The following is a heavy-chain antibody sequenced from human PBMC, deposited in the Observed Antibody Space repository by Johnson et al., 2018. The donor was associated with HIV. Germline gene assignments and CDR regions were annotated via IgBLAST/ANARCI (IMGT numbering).Heavy chain of an antibody. D-gene: IGHD3-16*01. Sequence: MLLVESGGGLVQPGGSLRLSCAASGFTFSSYWMSWVRQAPGKGLEWVSVIYSGDNTFHADSVKGIFIISRDNSKNTLYLQMNSLRAEDTAVYFCARAYTYGAFDLGGQGTMVTVSS. J-gene: IGHJ3*01. CDR1: GFTFSSYW. CDR3: ARAYTYGAFDL. V-gene: IGHV3-66*01. CDR2: IYSGDNT.